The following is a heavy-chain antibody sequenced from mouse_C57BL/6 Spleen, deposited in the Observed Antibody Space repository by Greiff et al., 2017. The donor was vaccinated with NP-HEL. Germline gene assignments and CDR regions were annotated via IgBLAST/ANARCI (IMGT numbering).Heavy chain of an antibody. CDR1: GFTFSDYG. Sequence: EVNVVESGGGLVKPGGSLKLSCAASGFTFSDYGMHWVRQAPEKGLEWVAYISSGSSTIYYADTVKGRFTISRDNAKNTLFLQMTSLRSEDTAMYYCARRQLRPYYYAMDYWGQGTSVTVSS. V-gene: IGHV5-17*01. D-gene: IGHD3-2*02. J-gene: IGHJ4*01. CDR3: ARRQLRPYYYAMDY. CDR2: ISSGSSTI.